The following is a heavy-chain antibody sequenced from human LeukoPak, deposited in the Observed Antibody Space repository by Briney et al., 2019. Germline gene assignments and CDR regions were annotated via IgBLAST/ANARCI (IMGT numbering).Heavy chain of an antibody. Sequence: GESLNISCKGSGYSFTSYWISWVRQMPGKGLEWMGILYPSESDTGYRQYFQAQVTISADKSIGTTYLQWSILKTLDTAMYYCARYGRGYSYGWGDYWGQGTLVSV. CDR3: ARYGRGYSYGWGDY. J-gene: IGHJ4*02. V-gene: IGHV5-51*01. CDR1: GYSFTSYW. CDR2: LYPSESDT. D-gene: IGHD5-18*01.